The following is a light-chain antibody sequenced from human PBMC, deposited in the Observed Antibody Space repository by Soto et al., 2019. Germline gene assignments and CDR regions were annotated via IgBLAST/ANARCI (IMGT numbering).Light chain of an antibody. CDR3: SSYAGSNNYV. CDR2: EVS. Sequence: QSVLTHPPSASGSPGQSVTISCTGTSGDVGGYNYVSWYQQHPGKAPKLMIFEVSERPSGVPDRFSASKSGNTASLTVSGLQAEDEADYYCSSYAGSNNYVFGTGTKVTVL. V-gene: IGLV2-8*01. CDR1: SGDVGGYNY. J-gene: IGLJ1*01.